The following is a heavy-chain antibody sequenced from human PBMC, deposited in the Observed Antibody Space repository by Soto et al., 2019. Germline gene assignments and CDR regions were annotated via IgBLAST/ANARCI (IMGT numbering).Heavy chain of an antibody. Sequence: SETLSLTCPVSGGSINSADYYLSWIRQPPGKGLEWIGYIYHSGSIYYNPSLKSRLTISVDTSKNQFSLKLSSVTAADTAVYYCAAVAPRKLTFPFYGVDVWGQGTTVTVSS. CDR3: AAVAPRKLTFPFYGVDV. J-gene: IGHJ6*02. D-gene: IGHD3-16*01. V-gene: IGHV4-30-4*01. CDR2: IYHSGSI. CDR1: GGSINSADYY.